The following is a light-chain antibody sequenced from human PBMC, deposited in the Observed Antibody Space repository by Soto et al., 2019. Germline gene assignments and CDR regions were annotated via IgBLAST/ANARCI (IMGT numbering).Light chain of an antibody. J-gene: IGKJ1*01. V-gene: IGKV1-5*01. Sequence: DIQMTQSPPTLSASVGDRVTITCRASQSIRHYLAWYQQMPGKAPKLLIYGASTLKSGVPSRLSGSGSGTEFTLTIGSLQPADFGTYFSPHHNSYSQTFGQRTKVEIK. CDR1: QSIRHY. CDR2: GAS. CDR3: PHHNSYSQT.